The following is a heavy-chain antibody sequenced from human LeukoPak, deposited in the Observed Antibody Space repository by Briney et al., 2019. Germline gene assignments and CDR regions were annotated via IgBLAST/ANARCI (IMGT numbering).Heavy chain of an antibody. D-gene: IGHD3-10*01. V-gene: IGHV5-51*01. CDR2: IYPGDSDT. CDR3: ARRGGSGSYYKYGMDV. Sequence: GESPKISCKGSGYRFTSYWIGWVRQMPGKGLEWMGIIYPGDSDTRYSPSFQGQVTISADKSIGTAYLQWSSLKASDTAMYYCARRGGSGSYYKYGMDVWGQGTTVTVSS. CDR1: GYRFTSYW. J-gene: IGHJ6*02.